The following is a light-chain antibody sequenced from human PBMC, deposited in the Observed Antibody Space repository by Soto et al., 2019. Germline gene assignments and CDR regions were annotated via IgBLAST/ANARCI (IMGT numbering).Light chain of an antibody. CDR2: KAS. Sequence: IPMTQSPSTLSASVGDRVNITCRASQSFKTWLAWYQHKPGKPPKLIIYKASTLQSGVPSRFSASGSGTEFTLTISSLQPEDFATYYCQQANSFPPMYTFGQGTKLEIK. CDR3: QQANSFPPMYT. CDR1: QSFKTW. V-gene: IGKV1-5*03. J-gene: IGKJ2*01.